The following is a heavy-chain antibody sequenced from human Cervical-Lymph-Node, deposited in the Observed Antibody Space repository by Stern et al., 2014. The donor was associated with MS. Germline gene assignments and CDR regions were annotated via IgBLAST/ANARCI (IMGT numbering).Heavy chain of an antibody. Sequence: QLVQSGAEAKKPGSSVKVSCKASGGTFSSYAISWVRQAPGQGLEWMGGLIPIFGTANYAQKFQGRVTITADESTSTAYMELSSLRSEDTAVYYCARDLGRYCSGGSCYSDDYWGQGTLVTVSS. D-gene: IGHD2-15*01. CDR2: LIPIFGTA. CDR1: GGTFSSYA. V-gene: IGHV1-69*01. J-gene: IGHJ4*02. CDR3: ARDLGRYCSGGSCYSDDY.